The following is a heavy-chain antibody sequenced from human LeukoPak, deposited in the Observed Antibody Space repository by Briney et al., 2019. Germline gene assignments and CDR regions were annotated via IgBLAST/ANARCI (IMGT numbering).Heavy chain of an antibody. V-gene: IGHV3-74*01. CDR3: ARGGTPPEALGDTFDI. J-gene: IGHJ3*02. CDR2: INGDGTST. D-gene: IGHD3-16*01. Sequence: GGSLRLSCAASGFTFSRYWMHWVRQGPGMGLERVSRINGDGTSTIYADSVKGRFSISRDNAKNTLYLEMSSLRAGDTAIYYCARGGTPPEALGDTFDIWVQGALVTVSS. CDR1: GFTFSRYW.